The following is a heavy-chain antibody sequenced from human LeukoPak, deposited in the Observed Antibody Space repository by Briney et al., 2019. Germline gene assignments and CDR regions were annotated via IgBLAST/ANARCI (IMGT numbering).Heavy chain of an antibody. V-gene: IGHV6-1*01. D-gene: IGHD6-19*01. CDR1: GDSDSSNSAA. J-gene: IGHJ4*02. Sequence: SQTLTLTCAISGDSDSSNSAAWNWIRQSPSRGLEWLERTYYRSKWYNDYAVSVKSRITINPDTSKNQFSLQLNSVTPEDTAVYYCARGGGSSGWPFDYWGQGTLVTVSS. CDR3: ARGGGSSGWPFDY. CDR2: TYYRSKWYN.